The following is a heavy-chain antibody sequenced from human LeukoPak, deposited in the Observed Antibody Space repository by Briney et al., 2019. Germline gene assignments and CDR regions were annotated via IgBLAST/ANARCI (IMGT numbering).Heavy chain of an antibody. CDR1: GFTFSDYY. Sequence: PGGSLRLSCAASGFTFSDYYMSWIRQAPGKGLEWVSYISSSGSTIYYADSVKGRFTISRDNAKNSLYLQMNSLRAEDTAVYYCAREELLTGRPYYYYYMDVWGKGTTVTVSS. CDR2: ISSSGSTI. CDR3: AREELLTGRPYYYYYMDV. D-gene: IGHD1-20*01. J-gene: IGHJ6*03. V-gene: IGHV3-11*04.